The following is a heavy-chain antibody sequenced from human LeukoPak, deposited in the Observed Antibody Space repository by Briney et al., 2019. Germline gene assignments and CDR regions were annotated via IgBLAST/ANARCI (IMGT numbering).Heavy chain of an antibody. CDR1: GFNFNTHW. V-gene: IGHV3-74*01. CDR2: INMAGNAS. J-gene: IGHJ4*02. CDR3: ARDGLDGSGSYLCDF. Sequence: PAGTLSLSCAASGFNFNTHWMHWVRQAPGKGLEWFSRINMAGNASTYADSVKGRFTVSSDKNKNTLELQMHSLTAAATSYYFCARDGLDGSGSYLCDFWGQGNLVTVSS. D-gene: IGHD3-10*01.